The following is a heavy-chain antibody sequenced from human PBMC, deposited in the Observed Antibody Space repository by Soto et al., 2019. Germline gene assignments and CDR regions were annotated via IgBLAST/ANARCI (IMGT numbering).Heavy chain of an antibody. CDR1: GFTFSNYW. V-gene: IGHV3-74*01. J-gene: IGHJ4*02. CDR2: INTDGSST. CDR3: VRDNKGDYDY. Sequence: EVQLVESGGGLVQPGGSLRLSCAVSGFTFSNYWMHWVRQAPGKGLVWVSRINTDGSSTSYADSVKGRFTISRDNAKNTLYLQMNSLRVEDTAVYYCVRDNKGDYDYWGQGTLVTGSS. D-gene: IGHD4-17*01.